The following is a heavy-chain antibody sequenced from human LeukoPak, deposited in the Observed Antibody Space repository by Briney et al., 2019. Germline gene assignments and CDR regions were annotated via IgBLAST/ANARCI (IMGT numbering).Heavy chain of an antibody. CDR1: GDSISTSSYY. J-gene: IGHJ6*03. CDR3: ARHKDYYYSYMDV. CDR2: IYYSGST. V-gene: IGHV4-39*01. Sequence: ASEILSLTCSVSGDSISTSSYYWGWIRQPPGKGPEWIGTIYYSGSTYYNPSLTSRVTISVDTSKNQFSLKLSSVTAADTAVYYCARHKDYYYSYMDVWGKGTTVTISS.